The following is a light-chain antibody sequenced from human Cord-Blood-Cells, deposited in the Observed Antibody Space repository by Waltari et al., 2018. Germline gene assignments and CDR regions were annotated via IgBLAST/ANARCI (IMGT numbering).Light chain of an antibody. CDR3: EQRSNWPPD. CDR2: DAS. J-gene: IGKJ5*01. Sequence: IVLTQSPATLSLSPGERATLSGRASQSVSSYLTWYQQKPGQAPRLPIYDASNRATGIPARFSGSGSGTDFTLTISSLEPEDFAVYCCEQRSNWPPDFGQGTRLE. CDR1: QSVSSY. V-gene: IGKV3-11*01.